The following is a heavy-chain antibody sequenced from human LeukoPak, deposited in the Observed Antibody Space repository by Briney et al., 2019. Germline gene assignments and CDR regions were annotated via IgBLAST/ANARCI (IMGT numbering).Heavy chain of an antibody. J-gene: IGHJ4*02. D-gene: IGHD5-12*01. CDR1: GFTFSSHA. CDR3: ARDGFSGCNNLGFDY. V-gene: IGHV3-21*01. CDR2: ISSGSHYM. Sequence: GGSLRLSCAASGFTFSSHAMNWVRQAPGKGLEWVSSISSGSHYMYYTDSVKGRFTISRDNAKNSLYLQMDSLRVEDTAVYYCARDGFSGCNNLGFDYWGQGTLVTVSS.